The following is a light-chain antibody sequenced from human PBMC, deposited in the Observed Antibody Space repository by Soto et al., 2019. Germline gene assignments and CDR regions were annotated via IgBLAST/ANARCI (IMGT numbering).Light chain of an antibody. CDR1: SSDVGGYNY. CDR2: EVS. J-gene: IGLJ1*01. V-gene: IGLV2-14*01. Sequence: QSVLTQPASVSGSPGQSITISCTGTSSDVGGYNYVPWYQQHPGKAPKLMIYEVSNRPSGVSNRFSGSKSGNTASLTISGLQAEDEADYYCSSYTSGYYVFGTGTKVTVL. CDR3: SSYTSGYYV.